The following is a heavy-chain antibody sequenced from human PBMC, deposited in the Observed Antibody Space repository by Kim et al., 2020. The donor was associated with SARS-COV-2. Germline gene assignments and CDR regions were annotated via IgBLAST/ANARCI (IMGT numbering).Heavy chain of an antibody. V-gene: IGHV6-1*01. CDR1: GDSVSSNSVA. J-gene: IGHJ4*02. CDR2: TYYRSKWNN. CDR3: TRVTAGRSDY. D-gene: IGHD2-21*02. Sequence: SQTLSLTCAISGDSVSSNSVAWTWIRQSPSRGLEWLGRTYYRSKWNNDYAASVKSRISINPDTSKNQFSLQLNSVTPEDTAVYYCTRVTAGRSDYWGQGTLVTVSS.